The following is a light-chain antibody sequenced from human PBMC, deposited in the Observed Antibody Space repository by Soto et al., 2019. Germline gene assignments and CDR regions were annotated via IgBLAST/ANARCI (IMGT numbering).Light chain of an antibody. Sequence: QSALTQPRSVSGSPGQSVTISCTGTSRNFGGYDFVSWYQHYPGKAPKLMIYEVRKRPSGVPARFSGSKSGNTASLTVSGLQAEDEADYYCSSYAGSNNLVFGTGTKVTVL. CDR3: SSYAGSNNLV. CDR2: EVR. CDR1: SRNFGGYDF. J-gene: IGLJ1*01. V-gene: IGLV2-8*01.